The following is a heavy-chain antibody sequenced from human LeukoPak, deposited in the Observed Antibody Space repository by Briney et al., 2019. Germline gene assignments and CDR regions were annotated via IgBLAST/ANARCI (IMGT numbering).Heavy chain of an antibody. V-gene: IGHV4-59*01. D-gene: IGHD6-25*01. CDR1: GGSISSYD. Sequence: SETLSLTCTFSGGSISSYDWSWIRQPPGKGLEWFGYIYYSGSTNYNPSLKSRVTISVDTSKNQFSLKLSSVTAADTAVYYCARDFCLAATGCYGMDVWGQGTTVTVSS. J-gene: IGHJ6*02. CDR2: IYYSGST. CDR3: ARDFCLAATGCYGMDV.